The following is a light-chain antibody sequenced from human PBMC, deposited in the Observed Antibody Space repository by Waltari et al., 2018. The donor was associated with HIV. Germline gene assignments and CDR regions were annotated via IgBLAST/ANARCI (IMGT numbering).Light chain of an antibody. CDR3: HQSSSFEFT. CDR1: QSIGSS. CDR2: YAS. J-gene: IGKJ3*01. V-gene: IGKV6-21*01. Sequence: EIVLTQSPEHQSLTPKEKVTITSRASQSIGSSLHWYQQKPDQSQKLLIKYASQSFSGVPSRFSGSGSGTDFTLTINSLEAEDAATYYCHQSSSFEFTFGPGTKVDIK.